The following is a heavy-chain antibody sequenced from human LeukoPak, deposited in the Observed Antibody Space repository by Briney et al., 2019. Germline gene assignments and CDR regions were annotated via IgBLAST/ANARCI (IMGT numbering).Heavy chain of an antibody. CDR1: GLTFRSYG. J-gene: IGHJ4*02. V-gene: IGHV3-33*01. CDR3: AATGGVAMAGSPFDY. CDR2: IWHDGSNK. D-gene: IGHD6-19*01. Sequence: GGSPRLSCAASGLTFRSYGMQWVRQAPGKGLEWVAVIWHDGSNKYYAESVKGRFTISRDNSKNTLNLQMDSLRVEDTAVYYCAATGGVAMAGSPFDYWGQGTLVTVSS.